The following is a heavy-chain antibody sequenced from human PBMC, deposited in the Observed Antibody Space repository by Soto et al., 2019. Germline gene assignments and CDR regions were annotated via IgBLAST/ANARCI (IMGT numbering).Heavy chain of an antibody. J-gene: IGHJ3*02. V-gene: IGHV1-2*02. CDR3: ARELGVGATNDAFDI. CDR2: INPNSGGT. Sequence: GASVKVSCKASGYTFTGYYMHWVRQAPGQGLEWMGWINPNSGGTNYAQKFQGRVTMTRDTPISTAYMELSRLRSDDTAVYYCARELGVGATNDAFDIWGQGTMVTV. CDR1: GYTFTGYY. D-gene: IGHD1-26*01.